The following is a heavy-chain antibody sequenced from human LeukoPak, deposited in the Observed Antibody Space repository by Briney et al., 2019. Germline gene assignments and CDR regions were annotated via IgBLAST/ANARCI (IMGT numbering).Heavy chain of an antibody. CDR3: AREGEGSSGYYLTLDY. J-gene: IGHJ4*02. CDR1: GYTLTSYY. Sequence: ASVKVSCKASGYTLTSYYMHWVRQAPGQGLEWMGIINPSGGSTSYAQKFQGRVTMTRDMSTSTVYMELSSLRSEDTAVYYCAREGEGSSGYYLTLDYWGQGTLVTVSS. CDR2: INPSGGST. D-gene: IGHD3-22*01. V-gene: IGHV1-46*01.